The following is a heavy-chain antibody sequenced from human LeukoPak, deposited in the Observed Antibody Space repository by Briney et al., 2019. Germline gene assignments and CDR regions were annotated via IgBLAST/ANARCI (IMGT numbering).Heavy chain of an antibody. CDR2: IYCSGST. J-gene: IGHJ4*02. CDR3: ARGGSWNYLY. Sequence: SETLSLTCTVSGGSINSYYWSWIRQPPGKGLEWIGYIYCSGSTNYNPSLKSRVTISVDTSKNQFSLKLSSVTAADTAVYYCARGGSWNYLYWGQGTLVTVSS. V-gene: IGHV4-59*01. D-gene: IGHD1-7*01. CDR1: GGSINSYY.